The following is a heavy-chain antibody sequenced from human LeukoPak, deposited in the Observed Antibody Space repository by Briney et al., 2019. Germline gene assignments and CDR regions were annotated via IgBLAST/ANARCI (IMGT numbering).Heavy chain of an antibody. Sequence: GGSLRLSCAASGFTFSSYAMSWVRQAPGKGLEWVSGISGSGGSTYYADSVKGRFTISRDNSKNTLYLEMNSLRGEDTAVYYCAKNPGSATAAGTKRYYYGMDVWGQGTTVTVSS. CDR1: GFTFSSYA. J-gene: IGHJ6*02. CDR3: AKNPGSATAAGTKRYYYGMDV. D-gene: IGHD6-13*01. V-gene: IGHV3-23*01. CDR2: ISGSGGST.